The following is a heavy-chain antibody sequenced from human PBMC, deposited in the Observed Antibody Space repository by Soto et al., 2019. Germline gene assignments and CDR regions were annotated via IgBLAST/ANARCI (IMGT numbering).Heavy chain of an antibody. D-gene: IGHD6-6*01. CDR3: ARQGTDSSSSKSYYFYGMDV. J-gene: IGHJ6*02. V-gene: IGHV4-39*01. CDR1: GGSISSSSYY. CDR2: IYYSGST. Sequence: SETLSLTCTVSGGSISSSSYYWGWIRQPPGRGLEWLGSIYYSGSTYYNPSLKSRVTISVDTSKNQFSLNLSSVTAADTAVYYCARQGTDSSSSKSYYFYGMDVWGQGTMVTVSS.